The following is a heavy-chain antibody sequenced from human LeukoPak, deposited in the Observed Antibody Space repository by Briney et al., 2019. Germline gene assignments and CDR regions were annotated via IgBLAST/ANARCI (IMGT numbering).Heavy chain of an antibody. J-gene: IGHJ6*02. Sequence: PSETLSLTCSVSGDSIISYYWSWIRQPPGKGLEWIGYIYYSGSTNYNPSLKSRVTISVDTSKNQFSLKLSSVTAADTAVYYCARGGSSGYYYVPTYYYYGMDVWGQGTTVTVSS. V-gene: IGHV4-59*01. CDR1: GDSIISYY. CDR3: ARGGSSGYYYVPTYYYYGMDV. CDR2: IYYSGST. D-gene: IGHD3-22*01.